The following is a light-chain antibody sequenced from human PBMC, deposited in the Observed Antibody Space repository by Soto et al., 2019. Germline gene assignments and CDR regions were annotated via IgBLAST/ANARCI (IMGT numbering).Light chain of an antibody. CDR1: QSIRSW. CDR3: QQYESYWT. J-gene: IGKJ1*01. Sequence: DIQKTQAPSTLSAYVGDRDTITCRASQSIRSWMAWYQQKPGKAPKLLIYKASSLESGVPSRFSGSGSGTEFTLTISSLQPDDFATYYCQQYESYWTFGQGTKVDIK. V-gene: IGKV1-5*03. CDR2: KAS.